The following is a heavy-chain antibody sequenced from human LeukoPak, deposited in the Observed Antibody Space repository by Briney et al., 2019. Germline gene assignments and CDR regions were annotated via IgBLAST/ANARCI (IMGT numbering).Heavy chain of an antibody. D-gene: IGHD5-12*01. Sequence: GGSLRLSCATSGFTFSNYAVSWVRQAPGKGLEWVSPISGSGGTTYYAHSVKGGFIIYRDNYKNTLYLQMNGLRAEETDVYYCAKDPYRASSGLVDYWGQGTVVSVSS. CDR2: ISGSGGTT. V-gene: IGHV3-23*01. CDR1: GFTFSNYA. CDR3: AKDPYRASSGLVDY. J-gene: IGHJ4*02.